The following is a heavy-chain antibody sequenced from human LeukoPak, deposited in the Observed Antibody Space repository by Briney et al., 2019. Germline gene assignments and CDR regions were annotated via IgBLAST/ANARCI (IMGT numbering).Heavy chain of an antibody. V-gene: IGHV4-59*08. CDR3: ARQRRLELPDY. CDR2: IYHSGST. Sequence: SETLSLTCTVSGGSISTYYWSWIRQPPGKGLEWIGYIYHSGSTKYNPSLKSRVTMSVDTSKNQFSLKLSSVTAADTAVYYCARQRRLELPDYWGQGTLVTVSS. D-gene: IGHD3-16*01. CDR1: GGSISTYY. J-gene: IGHJ4*02.